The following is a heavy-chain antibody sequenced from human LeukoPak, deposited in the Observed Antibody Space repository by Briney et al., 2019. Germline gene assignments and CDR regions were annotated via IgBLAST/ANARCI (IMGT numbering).Heavy chain of an antibody. CDR2: ISSSSNTI. Sequence: GGSLRLSCAASGFSFNSYSMNWVRQAPGKGLEWVSYISSSSNTINYVDSVKGRFTISRDNAKNSLYLQMNSLRDEDTAVYYCARDPRYSAGYGSGVYRADGFDIWGQGTMVTVSS. D-gene: IGHD3-10*01. J-gene: IGHJ3*02. V-gene: IGHV3-48*02. CDR3: ARDPRYSAGYGSGVYRADGFDI. CDR1: GFSFNSYS.